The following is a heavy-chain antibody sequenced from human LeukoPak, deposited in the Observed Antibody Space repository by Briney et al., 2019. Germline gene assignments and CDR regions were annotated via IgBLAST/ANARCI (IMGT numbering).Heavy chain of an antibody. V-gene: IGHV4-59*08. CDR1: GGSIGTYH. J-gene: IGHJ4*02. D-gene: IGHD5-24*01. CDR2: IFDSGSP. CDR3: ARHDENGYYFFDI. Sequence: SETLSLTCTVSGGSIGTYHWSWVRQPPGKGLEWIGYIFDSGSPNYRPALRSRVTISLDTSKNQLSLRLKSATAADTAISYCARHDENGYYFFDIWGQGTLVTVTS.